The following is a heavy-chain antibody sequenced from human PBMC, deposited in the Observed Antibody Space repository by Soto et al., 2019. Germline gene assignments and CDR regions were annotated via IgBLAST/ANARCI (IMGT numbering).Heavy chain of an antibody. CDR1: GDTISTGGYT. J-gene: IGHJ5*02. Sequence: SETLSLTCDVSGDTISTGGYTWAWIRQPPGKALEWVGHTYHSGNPYYNPSLKSRVTISVDTSKNQFSLKLTSVTAADAALYYCARDFFDSSDYTTNWFDPWGQGTLVTVS. CDR2: TYHSGNP. D-gene: IGHD3-22*01. CDR3: ARDFFDSSDYTTNWFDP. V-gene: IGHV4-30-2*03.